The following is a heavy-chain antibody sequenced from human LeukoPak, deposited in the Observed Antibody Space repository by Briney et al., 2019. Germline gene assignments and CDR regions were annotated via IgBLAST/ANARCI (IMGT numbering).Heavy chain of an antibody. Sequence: ASVKVSCKLSGDTLTELSMHWVRQSPGKGLEWMGGFDPEEGETIYAQRFQGRVTMTDDTVTDTAHMELSSLTSEDTAVYYCATAGIVLDTGAEFLLHWGQGTLVTVSS. J-gene: IGHJ1*01. D-gene: IGHD2-8*01. CDR2: FDPEEGET. V-gene: IGHV1-24*01. CDR1: GDTLTELS. CDR3: ATAGIVLDTGAEFLLH.